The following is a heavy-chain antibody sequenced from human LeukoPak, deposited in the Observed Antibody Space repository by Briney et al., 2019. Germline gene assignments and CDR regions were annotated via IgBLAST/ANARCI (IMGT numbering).Heavy chain of an antibody. Sequence: ASVKVSCKASGYSFTGYYMHWVRQAPGQGLEWMGWINPNSGGTNYAQKFQGRVTMTRDTSISTAYMELSRLRSDDTAVYYCASSPQWELQLYYFDYWGQGTLVTVSS. CDR1: GYSFTGYY. CDR3: ASSPQWELQLYYFDY. D-gene: IGHD1-26*01. J-gene: IGHJ4*02. V-gene: IGHV1-2*02. CDR2: INPNSGGT.